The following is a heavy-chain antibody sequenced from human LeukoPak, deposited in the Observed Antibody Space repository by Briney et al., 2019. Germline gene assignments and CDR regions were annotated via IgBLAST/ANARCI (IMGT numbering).Heavy chain of an antibody. J-gene: IGHJ4*01. CDR1: GFTFSSYA. V-gene: IGHV3-23*01. D-gene: IGHD2-2*01. CDR3: AKDDLGVPTTMHLDY. Sequence: GGSLRLSCSASGFTFSSYAINWVRQAPGKGLEWVSAISGGGGSTYYADSVKGRFTISRDNSKNTVYLEMNSLRAEDTAVYYCAKDDLGVPTTMHLDYWGRGTLVTVSS. CDR2: ISGGGGST.